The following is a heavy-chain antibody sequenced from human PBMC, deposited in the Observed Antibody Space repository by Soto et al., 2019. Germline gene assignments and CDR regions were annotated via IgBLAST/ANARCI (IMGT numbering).Heavy chain of an antibody. J-gene: IGHJ4*02. Sequence: EVRLVESGGGLVQPGGSLRLSCAASGFIVSSNYMTWVRQAPGKGLEWVSLLYNGGATHYAASVKGRFTISSHSSQKTMCHQMNSLRTQDTAPYYCVRGRYGSEIHWGQGTKVTVSS. D-gene: IGHD3-10*01. CDR2: LYNGGAT. V-gene: IGHV3-53*04. CDR1: GFIVSSNY. CDR3: VRGRYGSEIH.